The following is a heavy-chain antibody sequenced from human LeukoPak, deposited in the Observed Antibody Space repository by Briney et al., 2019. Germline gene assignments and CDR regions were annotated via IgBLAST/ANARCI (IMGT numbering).Heavy chain of an antibody. J-gene: IGHJ6*02. Sequence: GESLKISCKGFGYSFSTYWIGWVRQMPGKGLEWMGIIYPGDSDTRYSPSFQGQVTISADKSISTAYLQWSSLKASDTAMYYCARHMSSGYYFYYGMDVWGQGTTVTVSS. V-gene: IGHV5-51*01. D-gene: IGHD3-22*01. CDR1: GYSFSTYW. CDR2: IYPGDSDT. CDR3: ARHMSSGYYFYYGMDV.